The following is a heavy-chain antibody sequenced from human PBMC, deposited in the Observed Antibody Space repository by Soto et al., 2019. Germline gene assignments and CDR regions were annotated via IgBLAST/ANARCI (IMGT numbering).Heavy chain of an antibody. CDR2: INAGNGNT. D-gene: IGHD3-3*01. J-gene: IGHJ6*03. CDR1: GYTFTSYA. Sequence: ASVKVSYKASGYTFTSYAMHWVRQAPGQRLEWMGWINAGNGNTKYSQKFQGRVTITRDTSASTAYMELSSLRSEDTAVYYCARDGLYYDFWSGYPERYMDVWGKGTTVTVSS. V-gene: IGHV1-3*01. CDR3: ARDGLYYDFWSGYPERYMDV.